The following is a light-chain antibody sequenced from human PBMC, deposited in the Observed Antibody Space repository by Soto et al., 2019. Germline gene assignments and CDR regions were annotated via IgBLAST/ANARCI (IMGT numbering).Light chain of an antibody. CDR3: QQYGSSPALT. V-gene: IGKV3-20*01. Sequence: DIVLTQSPGTLSLSPGERATLSCRASQTVSSDYLAWYQQKPGQAPRLLIYGASSRATGIPDRFSGSGSGTDFTLTISRLEPADFAVYYCQQYGSSPALTFGGGTKVEIK. J-gene: IGKJ4*01. CDR1: QTVSSDY. CDR2: GAS.